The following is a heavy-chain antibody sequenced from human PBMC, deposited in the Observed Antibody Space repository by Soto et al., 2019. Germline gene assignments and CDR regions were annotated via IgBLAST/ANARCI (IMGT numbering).Heavy chain of an antibody. CDR3: ARYMVRGVISRRYYYYGMDV. CDR1: GGTFSGYD. Sequence: SGTMALTCAVYGGTFSGYDWGWIRQPQGKGLEWIGEINHSGSTNYNPSLKSRVTISVDTSKNQFSLKLSSVTAADTAVYYCARYMVRGVISRRYYYYGMDVWGQGTTVTVSS. J-gene: IGHJ6*02. V-gene: IGHV4-34*01. D-gene: IGHD3-10*01. CDR2: INHSGST.